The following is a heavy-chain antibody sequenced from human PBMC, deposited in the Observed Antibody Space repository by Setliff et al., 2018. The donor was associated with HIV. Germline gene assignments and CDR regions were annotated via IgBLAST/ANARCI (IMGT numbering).Heavy chain of an antibody. CDR1: GGRFSDYG. J-gene: IGHJ6*03. CDR2: IIPIFGTT. V-gene: IGHV1-69*13. D-gene: IGHD3-9*01. Sequence: SVKVSCKASGGRFSDYGISWVRQAPGQGLEWMGGIIPIFGTTNYAQMFQGRVTMTADESTSTAYMELSSLRSEDTAVYYCARAVVPTYYDVLTGYVYYMDVWGKGTTVTVSS. CDR3: ARAVVPTYYDVLTGYVYYMDV.